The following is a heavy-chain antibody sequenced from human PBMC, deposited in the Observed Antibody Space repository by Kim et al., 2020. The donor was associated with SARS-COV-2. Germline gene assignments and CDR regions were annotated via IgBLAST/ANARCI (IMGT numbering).Heavy chain of an antibody. V-gene: IGHV3-30*18. CDR3: AKAIGNWGNEGWYFDL. J-gene: IGHJ2*01. CDR1: GITFSSYG. D-gene: IGHD7-27*01. Sequence: GGSLRLSCEASGITFSSYGMHWVRQAPGKGLEWVAVISYDGGNKYYADSVKGRFTISRDNPKNTVYLQMNSLRADDTAVYYCAKAIGNWGNEGWYFDLWGRGTLVTVSS. CDR2: ISYDGGNK.